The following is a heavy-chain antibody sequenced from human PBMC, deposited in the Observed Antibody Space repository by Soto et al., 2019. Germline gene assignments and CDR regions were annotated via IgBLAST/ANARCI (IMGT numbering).Heavy chain of an antibody. CDR3: AVIGHSWGYFDY. D-gene: IGHD3-10*01. V-gene: IGHV4-31*03. CDR1: GGSISSGGYY. CDR2: IYYSGST. J-gene: IGHJ4*02. Sequence: SETLSLTCTVSGGSISSGGYYWSWIRQHPGKGLEWIGYIYYSGSTYYNPSLKSRVTISVDTSKNQFSLKLSSVTAADTAAYYCAVIGHSWGYFDYRGQGTQVTVSS.